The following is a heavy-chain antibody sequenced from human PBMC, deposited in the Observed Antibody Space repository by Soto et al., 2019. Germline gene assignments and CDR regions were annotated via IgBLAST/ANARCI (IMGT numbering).Heavy chain of an antibody. J-gene: IGHJ4*02. CDR3: ARTNGYLDY. Sequence: LSQTLSLTCAISGDSVSSNNAAWNWIRQSPSRGLEWLGRTYYRSKWYHEYAVSVKGRITINPDTSKNQFSLQLNSVTPEDAAVYSCARTNGYLDYWGQGTLVTVSS. CDR1: GDSVSSNNAA. D-gene: IGHD4-17*01. CDR2: TYYRSKWYH. V-gene: IGHV6-1*01.